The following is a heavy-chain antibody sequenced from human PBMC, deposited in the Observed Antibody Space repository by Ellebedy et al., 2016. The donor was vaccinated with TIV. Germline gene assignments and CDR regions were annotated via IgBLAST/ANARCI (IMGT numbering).Heavy chain of an antibody. J-gene: IGHJ4*02. CDR2: INPDTGGT. D-gene: IGHD2-15*01. CDR1: GYTFIDYF. V-gene: IGHV1-2*02. Sequence: ASVKVSCKSSGYTFIDYFLHWVRQAPGQGLEWMGWINPDTGGTISAQKFQGRVSLATDTSINTVYMDLNRWRSDDTAVYYCARGYGPPCHFDSWGQGTVVTVSS. CDR3: ARGYGPPCHFDS.